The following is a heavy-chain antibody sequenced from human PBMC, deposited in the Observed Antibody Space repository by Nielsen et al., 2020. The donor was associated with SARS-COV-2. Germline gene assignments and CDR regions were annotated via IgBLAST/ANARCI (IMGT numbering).Heavy chain of an antibody. J-gene: IGHJ4*02. CDR1: GGSISSGGYY. CDR3: ARDRDNIGVFDY. D-gene: IGHD2-21*01. CDR2: IYYSGST. Sequence: SETLSLTCTVSGGSISSGGYYWSWIRQHPGKGLEWIGYIYYSGSTYYNPSLKSRVTISVDTSKNQFSLKLSSVTAADTAVYYCARDRDNIGVFDYWGQGTLVTVPS. V-gene: IGHV4-31*03.